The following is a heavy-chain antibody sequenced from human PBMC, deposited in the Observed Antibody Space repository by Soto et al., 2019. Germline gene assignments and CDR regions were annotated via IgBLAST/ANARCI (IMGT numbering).Heavy chain of an antibody. CDR1: GYTFTGYY. CDR3: ARESGIAARSGDNFDY. V-gene: IGHV1-2*02. J-gene: IGHJ4*02. CDR2: INSNSGGT. D-gene: IGHD6-6*01. Sequence: ASVKVSCKASGYTFTGYYIHWVRQAPGQGLEWMGWINSNSGGTNLAQKFRGRVTMTRDTSISTAYMALSRLRSDDTAVFYCARESGIAARSGDNFDYWGQGTLVTVSS.